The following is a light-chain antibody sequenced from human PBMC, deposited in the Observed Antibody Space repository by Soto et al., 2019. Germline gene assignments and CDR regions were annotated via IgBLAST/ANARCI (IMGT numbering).Light chain of an antibody. CDR3: AAWDDSLSGSYV. J-gene: IGLJ1*01. V-gene: IGLV1-47*01. Sequence: QSVLTQAPSASVTPGQRVSISCSRSSSNIGSNYVYWYQQLPGTAPKLLIYRNNQRPSGVPDRFSGSKSGTSASLAISGLRSEDEADYYCAAWDDSLSGSYVFGIGTKVTVL. CDR2: RNN. CDR1: SSNIGSNY.